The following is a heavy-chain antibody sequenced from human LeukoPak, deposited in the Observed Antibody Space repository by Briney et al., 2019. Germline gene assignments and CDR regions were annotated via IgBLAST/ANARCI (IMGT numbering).Heavy chain of an antibody. CDR2: IYYSGST. V-gene: IGHV4-59*01. CDR1: GGSISSYY. J-gene: IGHJ4*02. Sequence: SETLSLTCTVSGGSISSYYWSWIRQPPGKGLEWIGYIYYSGSTNYNPSLKSRVTISVDTSKNQFSLKLSSVTAADTAVYYCARDRRDGYYDYWGQGTLVTVSS. CDR3: ARDRRDGYYDY. D-gene: IGHD5-24*01.